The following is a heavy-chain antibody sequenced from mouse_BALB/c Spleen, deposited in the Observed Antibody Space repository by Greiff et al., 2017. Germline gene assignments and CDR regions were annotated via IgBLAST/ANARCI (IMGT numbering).Heavy chain of an antibody. J-gene: IGHJ4*01. D-gene: IGHD2-14*01. CDR1: GFSLTSSG. CDR3: ARNYYRYDSLAMDY. CDR2: IWRGGST. V-gene: IGHV2-2*02. Sequence: VQGVESGPGLVQPSQSLSITCTVSGFSLTSSGVHWVSQSPGKGLEWLGGIWRGGSTDYNAAFISRLSISKDNSKSQVFFKMNSLQDNDTAIYYCARNYYRYDSLAMDYWGQGTSVTVSS.